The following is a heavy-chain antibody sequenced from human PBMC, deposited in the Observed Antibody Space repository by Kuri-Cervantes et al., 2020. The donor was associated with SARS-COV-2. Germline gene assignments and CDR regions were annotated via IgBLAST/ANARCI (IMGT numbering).Heavy chain of an antibody. J-gene: IGHJ6*02. CDR3: ARTNRGRYYYYYGMDV. Sequence: SETLSLTCAVYGGSLSGYYWSWIRQPPGKGLEWIGEINHSGSTNYNPSLKSRVTISVDTSKNQFSLKLSSVTAADTAVYYCARTNRGRYYYYYGMDVWGQGTTVTVSS. D-gene: IGHD3-10*01. CDR1: GGSLSGYY. CDR2: INHSGST. V-gene: IGHV4-34*01.